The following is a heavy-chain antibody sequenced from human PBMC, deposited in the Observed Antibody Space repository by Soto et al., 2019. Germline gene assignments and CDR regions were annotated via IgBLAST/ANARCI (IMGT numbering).Heavy chain of an antibody. Sequence: EVQLVESGGGLVKPGGSLRLSCAASGFTFSSYSMNWVRQAPGKGLEWVSSISSSSSYIYYADSVKGRFTISRDNAKNSLYLQMNSLRAEDTAVYYCARSQDRYQLLWSPLAFDIWGQGTMVTVSS. D-gene: IGHD2-2*01. CDR1: GFTFSSYS. V-gene: IGHV3-21*01. CDR3: ARSQDRYQLLWSPLAFDI. CDR2: ISSSSSYI. J-gene: IGHJ3*02.